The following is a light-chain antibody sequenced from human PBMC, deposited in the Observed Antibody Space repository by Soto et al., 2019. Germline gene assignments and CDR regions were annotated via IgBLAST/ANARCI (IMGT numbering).Light chain of an antibody. CDR1: QSVLYSCDSKSS. CDR2: WAS. V-gene: IGKV4-1*01. Sequence: IWRIHIPVSLAVSLGERTPLISKSKQSVLYSCDSKSSLSWYQQKPGQPPKLLIYWASTRECGVPDGFSGSGSGTDFTLTISSLQAEDVAVYYCQHYDSSPITFGQGTRLEI. J-gene: IGKJ5*01. CDR3: QHYDSSPIT.